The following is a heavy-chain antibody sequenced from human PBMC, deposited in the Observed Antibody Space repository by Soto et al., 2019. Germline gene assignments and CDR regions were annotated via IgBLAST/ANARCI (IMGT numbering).Heavy chain of an antibody. CDR1: GYIFVNYG. CDR2: ISPYSGNT. Sequence: QVQLVQSGDEVRKPGSSVKVSCKASGYIFVNYGIAWVRQAPGQGLEWMGWISPYSGNTHYASKVQGRLTMTTDTATSRAFMGLGSLTSDGTAVYYCSMVENCVAPTPPCVWCQGTSGTGSS. V-gene: IGHV1-18*01. D-gene: IGHD2-15*01. CDR3: SMVENCVAPTPPCV. J-gene: IGHJ6*02.